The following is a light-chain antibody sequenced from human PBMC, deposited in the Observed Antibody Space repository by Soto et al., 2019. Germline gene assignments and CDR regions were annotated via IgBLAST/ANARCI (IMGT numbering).Light chain of an antibody. CDR2: GNS. J-gene: IGLJ1*01. V-gene: IGLV1-40*01. CDR3: QSYDSSLSGYD. Sequence: QSVLTQPPSVSGAPGQRVTISCTGSSSNIGAGYEVHWYQQHPGTAPKVLIYGNSNRPSGVPDRFSGSKSGTSASLAITGLQAEDEADYYCQSYDSSLSGYDFGTGTKVTVL. CDR1: SSNIGAGYE.